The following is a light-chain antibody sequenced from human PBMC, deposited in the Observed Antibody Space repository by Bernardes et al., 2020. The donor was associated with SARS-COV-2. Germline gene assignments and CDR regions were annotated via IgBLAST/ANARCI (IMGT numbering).Light chain of an antibody. CDR2: GAS. CDR1: QSVSSSY. V-gene: IGKV3-20*01. J-gene: IGKJ1*01. CDR3: QQYGSSPPWT. Sequence: SCRASQSVSSSYLAWYQQKPGQTPRLLIYGASSRATDIQDRFSGSGSGTDFTLTISRLEPEDFAVYYCQQYGSSPPWTFGQGTKVEIK.